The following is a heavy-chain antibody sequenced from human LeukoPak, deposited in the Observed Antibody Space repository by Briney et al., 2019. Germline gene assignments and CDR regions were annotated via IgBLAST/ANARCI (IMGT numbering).Heavy chain of an antibody. CDR1: GFTFSSYA. V-gene: IGHV3-30-3*01. Sequence: PGGSLRLSCAASGFTFSSYAMHWARQAPGKGLEWVAVISYDGSNKYYADSVKGRFTISRDNAKNSLYLQMNSLRAEDTAVYYCARDPTRDCGGDCYSENWFDPWGQGTLVTVSS. J-gene: IGHJ5*02. CDR2: ISYDGSNK. CDR3: ARDPTRDCGGDCYSENWFDP. D-gene: IGHD2-21*02.